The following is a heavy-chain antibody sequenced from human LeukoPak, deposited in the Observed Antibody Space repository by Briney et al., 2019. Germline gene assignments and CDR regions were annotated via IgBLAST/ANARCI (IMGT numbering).Heavy chain of an antibody. CDR1: GSFSDHS. J-gene: IGHJ5*02. D-gene: IGHD1-26*01. Sequence: SETLSLTCAVYGSFSDHSWSWVRQPPGKGLEWIGEIDEKRRTSYSPSLTSRVTISVDTSKNQFSLKLSSVTAADTAVYYCARGLGFLVGATKASRFDPWGQGTLVTVSS. CDR2: IDEKRRT. CDR3: ARGLGFLVGATKASRFDP. V-gene: IGHV4-34*01.